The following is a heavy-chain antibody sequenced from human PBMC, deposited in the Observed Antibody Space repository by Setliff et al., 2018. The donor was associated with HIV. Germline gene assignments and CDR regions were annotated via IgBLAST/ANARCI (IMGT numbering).Heavy chain of an antibody. D-gene: IGHD3-22*01. CDR2: INPSGASR. Sequence: ASVKVSCKASGYTFSSYYMHWVRQAPGQGLEWMGIINPSGASRSFAQKFQGRVTMTGDTSTNTVYMELSNLRSEDTAVYYCARCMTMTGNWFDPWGQGTLVTVSS. CDR3: ARCMTMTGNWFDP. CDR1: GYTFSSYY. J-gene: IGHJ5*02. V-gene: IGHV1-46*01.